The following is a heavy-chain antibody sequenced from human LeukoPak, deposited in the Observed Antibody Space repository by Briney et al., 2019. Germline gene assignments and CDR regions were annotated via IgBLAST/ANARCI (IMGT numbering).Heavy chain of an antibody. CDR1: GFTVSNDY. Sequence: GSLRLSCAASGFTVSNDYMAWVRQDPGKGLEWVSVIYSGGSTYYADSVKGRFTISRHNSKNTLYLQMNSLRAEDTAVYYCARDSHGDTAMAFTSWGQGTLVTVSS. CDR2: IYSGGST. J-gene: IGHJ4*02. D-gene: IGHD5-18*01. V-gene: IGHV3-53*04. CDR3: ARDSHGDTAMAFTS.